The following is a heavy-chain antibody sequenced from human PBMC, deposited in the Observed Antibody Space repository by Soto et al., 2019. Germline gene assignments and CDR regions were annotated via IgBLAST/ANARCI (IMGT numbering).Heavy chain of an antibody. J-gene: IGHJ4*02. CDR2: IYYSGST. CDR3: ARHRTYCSGGSCYSLYYFDY. CDR1: GGSISSSSYY. D-gene: IGHD2-15*01. V-gene: IGHV4-39*01. Sequence: PSETLSLTCTVSGGSISSSSYYWGWIRQPPGKGLEWIGSIYYSGSTYYNPSLKSRVTISVDTSKNQFSLKLSSVTAADTAVYYCARHRTYCSGGSCYSLYYFDYWGQGTLVTVSS.